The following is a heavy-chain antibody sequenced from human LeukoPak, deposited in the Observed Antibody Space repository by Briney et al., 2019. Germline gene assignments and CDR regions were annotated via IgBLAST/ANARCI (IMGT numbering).Heavy chain of an antibody. D-gene: IGHD3-16*01. V-gene: IGHV3-7*02. Sequence: GESLRLSCATSGFTFSSIWMSWVRQAPGKGLEWEANIKHDGSETNYVDSVKGRFTISRDNAKNSLHLQMNSLRVEDTAVYYCAKNGGPHGMDVWGQGTTVTVSS. CDR3: AKNGGPHGMDV. J-gene: IGHJ6*02. CDR1: GFTFSSIW. CDR2: IKHDGSET.